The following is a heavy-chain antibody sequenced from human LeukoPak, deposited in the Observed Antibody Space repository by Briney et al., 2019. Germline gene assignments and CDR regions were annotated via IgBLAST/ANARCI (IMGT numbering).Heavy chain of an antibody. CDR3: ARGGGEQWPLDL. D-gene: IGHD6-19*01. V-gene: IGHV4-34*01. CDR2: INHSGST. CDR1: GGSFSGYY. Sequence: SETLSLTCAVYGGSFSGYYWSWIRQPPGKGLEWIGEINHSGSTNYNPPLKSRVTISVDTSKNQFSLKLSSVTAADTAVYYCARGGGEQWPLDLWGRGTLVTVSS. J-gene: IGHJ2*01.